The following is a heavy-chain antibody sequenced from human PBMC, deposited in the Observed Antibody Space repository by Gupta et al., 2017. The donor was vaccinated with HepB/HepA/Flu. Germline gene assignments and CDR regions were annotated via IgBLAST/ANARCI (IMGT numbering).Heavy chain of an antibody. V-gene: IGHV3-21*01. J-gene: IGHJ3*02. CDR1: GFTFSSYS. Sequence: EVQLVESVGGLVKPGGSLRLSCAASGFTFSSYSMNWVRQAPGKGLEWVSSISSSSSYIYYADSVKGRFTISRDNAKNSLYLQMNSLRAEDTAVYYCARQNWNYPDDAFDIWGQGTMVTVSS. CDR2: ISSSSSYI. CDR3: ARQNWNYPDDAFDI. D-gene: IGHD1-7*01.